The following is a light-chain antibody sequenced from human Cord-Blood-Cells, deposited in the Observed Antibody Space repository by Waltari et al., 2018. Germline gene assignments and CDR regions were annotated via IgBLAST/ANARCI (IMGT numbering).Light chain of an antibody. CDR1: QSISSW. J-gene: IGKJ1*01. CDR3: KQYNSYSWT. Sequence: DIQMTKSPSTLSASVGDRVTITCRASQSISSWLAWYQQKPGKAPKLLIYDASTLDSGVPSRFSGSGSGTEFTLNISSLQPDDVATYYCKQYNSYSWTFGQGIKVKIK. CDR2: DAS. V-gene: IGKV1-5*01.